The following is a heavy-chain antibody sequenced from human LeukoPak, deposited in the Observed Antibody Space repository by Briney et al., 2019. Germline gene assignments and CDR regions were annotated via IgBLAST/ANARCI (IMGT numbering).Heavy chain of an antibody. V-gene: IGHV4-59*01. J-gene: IGHJ3*02. CDR3: ARLLLWFGEFPDAFDI. CDR1: GGSISSYY. D-gene: IGHD3-10*01. CDR2: IYYSGST. Sequence: SETLSLTCAVYGGSISSYYWSWIRQPPGKGLEWIGYIYYSGSTNYNPSLKSRVTISVDTSKNQFSLKLSSVTAADTAVYYCARLLLWFGEFPDAFDIWGQGTMVTVSS.